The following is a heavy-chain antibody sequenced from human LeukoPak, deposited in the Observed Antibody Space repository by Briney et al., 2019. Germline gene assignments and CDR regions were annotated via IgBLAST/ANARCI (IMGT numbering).Heavy chain of an antibody. CDR2: IWYDGSNK. CDR1: GFTFSSYG. Sequence: GGSLRLSCAASGFTFSSYGMHWVRQAPGKGMEWVAVIWYDGSNKYYADSVKGRFTISRDNSKNTLYLQMNSLRAEDTAVYNCAREYGDYPLFDYWGQGTLVTVSS. D-gene: IGHD4-17*01. CDR3: AREYGDYPLFDY. V-gene: IGHV3-33*01. J-gene: IGHJ4*02.